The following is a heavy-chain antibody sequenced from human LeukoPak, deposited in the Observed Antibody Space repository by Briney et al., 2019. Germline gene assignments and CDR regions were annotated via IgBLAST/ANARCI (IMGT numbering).Heavy chain of an antibody. D-gene: IGHD6-19*01. CDR2: IGTAGDT. Sequence: GGSLRLSCAASGFTFSSYDMHWVRQATGKGLEWVSGIGTAGDTYYPDSVKGRFTISRDNSKNTLYLQMNSLRAEDTAVYYCAKDPGIAVALHPYFDYWGQGTLVTVSS. CDR1: GFTFSSYD. V-gene: IGHV3-13*01. CDR3: AKDPGIAVALHPYFDY. J-gene: IGHJ4*02.